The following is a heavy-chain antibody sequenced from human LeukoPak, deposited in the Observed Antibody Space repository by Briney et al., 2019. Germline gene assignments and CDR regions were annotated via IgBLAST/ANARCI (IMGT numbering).Heavy chain of an antibody. CDR3: ARDFPPHYSRCWPNWFDP. CDR2: IIPIFGTA. D-gene: IGHD6-13*01. J-gene: IGHJ5*02. CDR1: GGTFSSYA. V-gene: IGHV1-69*13. Sequence: ASVKVSCKASGGTFSSYAISWVRQAPGQGLEWMGGIIPIFGTANYAQKFQGRVTITADESTSTAYMELSSLRSEDTAVYYCARDFPPHYSRCWPNWFDPWGQGTLVTVSS.